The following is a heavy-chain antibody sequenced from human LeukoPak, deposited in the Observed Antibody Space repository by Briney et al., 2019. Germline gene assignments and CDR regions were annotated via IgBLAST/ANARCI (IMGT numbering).Heavy chain of an antibody. CDR2: INPNSGGT. J-gene: IGHJ5*02. V-gene: IGHV1-2*02. Sequence: ASVKVSCKASGYTFTGYYMHWVRQAPGQGLEWMGWINPNSGGTNYAQKFQGRVTMTRDTSLSTAYMELSRLRSDDTAVYYCARAGGITIFGNWFDPWGQGTLVTVSS. D-gene: IGHD3-3*01. CDR3: ARAGGITIFGNWFDP. CDR1: GYTFTGYY.